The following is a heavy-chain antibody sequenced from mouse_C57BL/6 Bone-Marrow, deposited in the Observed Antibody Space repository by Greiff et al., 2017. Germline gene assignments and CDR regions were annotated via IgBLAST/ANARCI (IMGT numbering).Heavy chain of an antibody. CDR3: ARRDGTYSFDY. Sequence: EVQLQQSGAELVKPGASVKLSCTASGFNIKDYYMHWVKQRTEQGLEWIGRIEPEDGETKYAPKFNGKATIKADASSNTAYLQLSSLTSEDTAVYYCARRDGTYSFDYWGQGTTLTVSS. D-gene: IGHD2-3*01. CDR1: GFNIKDYY. J-gene: IGHJ2*01. V-gene: IGHV14-2*01. CDR2: IEPEDGET.